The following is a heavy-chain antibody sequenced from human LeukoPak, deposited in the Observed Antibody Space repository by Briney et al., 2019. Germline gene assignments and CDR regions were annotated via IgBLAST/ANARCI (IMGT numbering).Heavy chain of an antibody. CDR2: ISSSSSYI. V-gene: IGHV3-21*01. J-gene: IGHJ4*02. D-gene: IGHD3-10*01. CDR3: ARVNGSGSYYIDY. Sequence: GGSLRLSCAASGFIFSNYAMSWVRQAPGKGLEWVSSISSSSSYIYYADSVKGRFTISRDNAKNSLYLQMNSLRAEDTAVYYCARVNGSGSYYIDYWGQGTLVTVSS. CDR1: GFIFSNYA.